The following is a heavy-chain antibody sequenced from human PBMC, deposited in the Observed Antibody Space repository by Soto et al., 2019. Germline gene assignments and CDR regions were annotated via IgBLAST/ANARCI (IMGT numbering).Heavy chain of an antibody. V-gene: IGHV1-69*06. CDR1: GGTFSSYA. Sequence: PSVKVSCKASGGTFSSYAISWVRQAPGQGLEWMGGIIPIFGTANYAQKFQGRVTITADKSTSTAYMELSSLRSEDTAVYYCARYIVSSGVTWNYYYGMDVWGQGTTVTVSS. CDR3: ARYIVSSGVTWNYYYGMDV. D-gene: IGHD2-21*02. CDR2: IIPIFGTA. J-gene: IGHJ6*02.